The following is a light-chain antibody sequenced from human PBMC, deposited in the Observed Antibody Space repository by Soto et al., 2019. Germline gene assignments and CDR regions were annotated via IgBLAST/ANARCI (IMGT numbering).Light chain of an antibody. CDR3: HQYGTSPYT. V-gene: IGKV3-20*01. CDR2: GAS. CDR1: QSVGSSY. Sequence: EIVLTQSPGTLSLSPGDRATLSCRASQSVGSSYLAWYQQKPGQAPRLLIYGASSRATGIPDRFSGSGSGTDFTLTISRLEPKDFAVYYCHQYGTSPYTFGQGTKLEIK. J-gene: IGKJ2*01.